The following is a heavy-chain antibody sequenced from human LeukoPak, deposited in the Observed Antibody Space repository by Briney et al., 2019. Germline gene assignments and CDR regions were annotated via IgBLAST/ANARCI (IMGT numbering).Heavy chain of an antibody. J-gene: IGHJ3*02. CDR2: ISAKNGNT. V-gene: IGHV1-18*01. D-gene: IGHD2-8*01. CDR1: GYTFTDYG. Sequence: ASVKVSCKASGYTFTDYGFTWVRQAPGQGLEWMGWISAKNGNTNYAQKLQGRVTMTTDTSTSTAYMELRSLSSDDTAVYYCARVNDIRSFDIWGQGTMVIVSS. CDR3: ARVNDIRSFDI.